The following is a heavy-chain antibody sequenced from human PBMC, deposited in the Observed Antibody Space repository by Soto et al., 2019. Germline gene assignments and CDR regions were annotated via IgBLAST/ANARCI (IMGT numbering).Heavy chain of an antibody. D-gene: IGHD2-15*01. J-gene: IGHJ5*02. CDR2: IYYSGST. CDR1: GGSISSSSYY. CDR3: ARQVVAYCSGGSCYSPDRRWFDP. V-gene: IGHV4-39*01. Sequence: QLQLQESGPGLVKPSETLSLTCTVSGGSISSSSYYWGWIRQPPGKGLEWIGSIYYSGSTYYNPSLKGRVTISVDTSKNQFSLTRSAVTAADTAVYYCARQVVAYCSGGSCYSPDRRWFDPWGQGTLVTVSS.